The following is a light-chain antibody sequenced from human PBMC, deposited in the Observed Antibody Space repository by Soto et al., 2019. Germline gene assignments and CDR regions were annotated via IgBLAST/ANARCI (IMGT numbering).Light chain of an antibody. Sequence: EIVLTQSPGTLSLSPGERATLSRRASQSVSSSYLAWYQQKPGQAPRLLMFRTSSRATGFPARFSGSGSGTDFTLTISRLEPEDFAVYYCQQYGSSPITFGQGTRLEVK. CDR1: QSVSSSY. CDR3: QQYGSSPIT. V-gene: IGKV3-20*01. CDR2: RTS. J-gene: IGKJ5*01.